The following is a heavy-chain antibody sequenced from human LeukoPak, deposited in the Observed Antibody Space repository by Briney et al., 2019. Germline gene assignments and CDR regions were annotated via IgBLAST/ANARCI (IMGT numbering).Heavy chain of an antibody. V-gene: IGHV5-10-1*01. D-gene: IGHD6-19*01. CDR1: GYRFTSYW. J-gene: IGHJ4*02. Sequence: GESLKISCKGSGYRFTSYWISWVRQMPGKGLEWMGRIDPSDSYTNYSPSFQGHVTISADKSISTAYLQWSSLKASDTAMYYCARQGHSSGWHFDYWGQGTLDTVSS. CDR2: IDPSDSYT. CDR3: ARQGHSSGWHFDY.